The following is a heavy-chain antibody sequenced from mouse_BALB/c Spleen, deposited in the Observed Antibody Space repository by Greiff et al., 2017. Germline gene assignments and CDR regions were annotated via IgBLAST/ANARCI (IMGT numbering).Heavy chain of an antibody. CDR1: GFTFSSFG. J-gene: IGHJ4*01. CDR2: ISSGSSTI. CDR3: ARYDWNYAMDY. D-gene: IGHD2-14*01. Sequence: EVQLVESGGGLVQPGGSRKLSCAASGFTFSSFGMHWVRQAPEKGLEWVAYISSGSSTIYYADTVKGRFTFSRDNPKNTLFLQLTSLRSEDTAMYYCARYDWNYAMDYWGQGTSVTVSS. V-gene: IGHV5-17*02.